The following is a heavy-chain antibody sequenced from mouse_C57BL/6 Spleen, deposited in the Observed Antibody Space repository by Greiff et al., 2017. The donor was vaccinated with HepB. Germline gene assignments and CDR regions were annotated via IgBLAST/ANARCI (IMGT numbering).Heavy chain of an antibody. Sequence: DVMLVESGGGLVQPKGSLKLSCAASGFTFNTYAMHWVRQAPGKGLEWVARIRSKSSNYATYYADSVKDRFTISRDDSQSMLYLQMNNLKTEDTAMYYCVRGDGYYRVYYAMDYWGQGTSVTVSS. D-gene: IGHD2-3*01. V-gene: IGHV10-3*01. CDR3: VRGDGYYRVYYAMDY. CDR2: IRSKSSNYAT. J-gene: IGHJ4*01. CDR1: GFTFNTYA.